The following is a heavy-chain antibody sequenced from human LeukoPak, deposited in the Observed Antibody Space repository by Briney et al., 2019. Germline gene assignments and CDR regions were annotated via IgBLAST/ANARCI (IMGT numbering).Heavy chain of an antibody. CDR2: INGDGGGT. CDR3: ARAAPLTWTLDY. Sequence: GGSLRLSCAASGFTFSIAWMHWVRQAPGKGLEWVSLINGDGGGTYYTDSVKGRFTISRDNSKNSLYLQLNSLRTDDTALYYCARAAPLTWTLDYWGQGTLVTVSS. J-gene: IGHJ4*02. V-gene: IGHV3-43*02. CDR1: GFTFSIAW. D-gene: IGHD3/OR15-3a*01.